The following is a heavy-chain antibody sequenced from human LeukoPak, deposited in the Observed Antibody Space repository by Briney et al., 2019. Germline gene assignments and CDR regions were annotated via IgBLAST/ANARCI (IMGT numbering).Heavy chain of an antibody. CDR3: ARGRRRRDRFYDFWSGNLFTEGYMDV. CDR2: IIPLFSTA. J-gene: IGHJ6*03. Sequence: SVKVSCKPSGGTFNNYVISWVRQAPGQGLEWVGEIIPLFSTANYSHKFHDRLLITAEEHTNTVFMEVSRLTSEDTAVYYCARGRRRRDRFYDFWSGNLFTEGYMDVWGKGTTVTVSS. CDR1: GGTFNNYV. V-gene: IGHV1-69*01. D-gene: IGHD3-3*01.